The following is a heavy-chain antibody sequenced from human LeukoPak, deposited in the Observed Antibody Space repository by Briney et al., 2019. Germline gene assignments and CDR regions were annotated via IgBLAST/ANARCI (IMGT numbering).Heavy chain of an antibody. J-gene: IGHJ4*02. Sequence: SETLSLTCTVSGGSISSGDYYWSWIRQLPGKGLEWIGYIYYSGSTYYNPSLKGRVTISVDTSKNQFSLKLSSVTAADTAVYYCARGHYFFYWGQGTLVTVSS. CDR2: IYYSGST. V-gene: IGHV4-30-4*01. CDR3: ARGHYFFY. CDR1: GGSISSGDYY.